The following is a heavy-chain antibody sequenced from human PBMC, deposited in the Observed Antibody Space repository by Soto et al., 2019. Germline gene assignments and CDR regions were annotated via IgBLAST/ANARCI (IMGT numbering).Heavy chain of an antibody. CDR3: ARVPVLRLLELFDY. D-gene: IGHD3-3*01. CDR1: GGSISSGGYY. Sequence: SETLSLTCTVSGGSISSGGYYWSWIRQHPGKGLEWIGYIYYSGSTYYNPSLKSRVTISVDTSKNQFSLKLSSVTAADTAVYYCARVPVLRLLELFDYWGQGTLVTVSS. CDR2: IYYSGST. V-gene: IGHV4-31*03. J-gene: IGHJ4*02.